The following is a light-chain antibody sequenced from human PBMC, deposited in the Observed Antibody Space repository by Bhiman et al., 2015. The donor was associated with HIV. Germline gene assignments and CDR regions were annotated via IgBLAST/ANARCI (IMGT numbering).Light chain of an antibody. Sequence: QSALTQPASVSGSPGQSITISCTGTSSDVGGYNYVSWYQQHPGKAPKLMIYDVSQRPSGVSNRFSGSKSGNTASLTISGLQAEDEADYYCSSYTSNSTLYVFGTGTKVTVL. CDR2: DVS. J-gene: IGLJ1*01. V-gene: IGLV2-14*03. CDR3: SSYTSNSTLYV. CDR1: SSDVGGYNY.